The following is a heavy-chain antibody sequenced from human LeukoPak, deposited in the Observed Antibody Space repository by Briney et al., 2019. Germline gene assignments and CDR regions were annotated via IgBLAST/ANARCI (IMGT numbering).Heavy chain of an antibody. CDR3: ARTPGTEYFDY. D-gene: IGHD1-1*01. J-gene: IGHJ4*02. Sequence: PGGSLRLSCAASGFTVSANFMSWVRQAPGKGLEWVSVIYTGGSTYYADSVKGRFTISRDDSKNTLYLRVNSLRAEDTAVYFCARTPGTEYFDYWGQGTLVTVSS. CDR2: IYTGGST. CDR1: GFTVSANF. V-gene: IGHV3-53*01.